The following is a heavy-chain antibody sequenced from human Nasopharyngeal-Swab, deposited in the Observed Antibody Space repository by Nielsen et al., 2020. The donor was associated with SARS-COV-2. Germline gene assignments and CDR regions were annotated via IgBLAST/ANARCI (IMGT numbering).Heavy chain of an antibody. CDR2: INPSGGST. D-gene: IGHD5-18*01. Sequence: WVRQAPGQGLEWMGIINPSGGSTSYAQKFQGRVTMTRDTSTSTVYMELSSLRSEDTAVYYCAREWIQLWPDAFDIWGQGTMGTVSS. CDR3: AREWIQLWPDAFDI. V-gene: IGHV1-46*01. J-gene: IGHJ3*02.